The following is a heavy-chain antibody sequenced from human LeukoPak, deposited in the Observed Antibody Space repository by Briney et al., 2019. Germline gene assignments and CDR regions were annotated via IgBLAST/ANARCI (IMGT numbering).Heavy chain of an antibody. CDR1: GFTFSDYY. CDR2: ISSSGSTI. V-gene: IGHV3-11*04. J-gene: IGHJ4*02. D-gene: IGHD4-17*01. Sequence: GGSLRLSCAASGFTFSDYYMSWIRQAPGKGLEWVSYISSSGSTIYYADSVKGRFTISRDNAKNSLYLQMNSLRAEDTAVYYCARVRMTTVTVYYFDYWGQGTLATVSS. CDR3: ARVRMTTVTVYYFDY.